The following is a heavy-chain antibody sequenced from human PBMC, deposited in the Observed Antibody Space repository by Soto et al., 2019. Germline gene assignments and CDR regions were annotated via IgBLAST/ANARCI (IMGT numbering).Heavy chain of an antibody. J-gene: IGHJ4*02. CDR2: IYSNGDT. D-gene: IGHD2-8*01. V-gene: IGHV3-53*02. CDR3: ARKSDSSPVPEADGV. CDR1: GFSVGSHY. Sequence: EVQLVETGGGWIQPGGSLRLSCAASGFSVGSHYMTWVRQSPGKGLEWVSLIYSNGDTDYADSVKGRFSISRDNFKNTLYLQMNDLRAEDTAVYHCARKSDSSPVPEADGVWGRGTLVTVSS.